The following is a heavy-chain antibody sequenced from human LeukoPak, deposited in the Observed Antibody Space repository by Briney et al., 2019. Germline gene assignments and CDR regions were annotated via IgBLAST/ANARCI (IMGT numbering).Heavy chain of an antibody. D-gene: IGHD6-6*01. J-gene: IGHJ4*02. V-gene: IGHV3-7*01. CDR1: GFTYSSYW. Sequence: GGSLRLSCAASGFTYSSYWLSWVRQAPGKGLEWVANIKQDGSEKYYVDSVKGRFTISRDNAKNSLYLQMNGLRAEDTAVYYCARVYRSSSGYCFDYWGQGTLVTVSS. CDR3: ARVYRSSSGYCFDY. CDR2: IKQDGSEK.